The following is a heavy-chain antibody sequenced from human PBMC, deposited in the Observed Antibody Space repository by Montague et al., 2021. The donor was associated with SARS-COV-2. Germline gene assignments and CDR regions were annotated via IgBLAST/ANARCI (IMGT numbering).Heavy chain of an antibody. D-gene: IGHD3-10*01. CDR2: IYYSGST. V-gene: IGHV4-59*01. Sequence: SETRSLTCTVSGGSISSYYWSWIRQPPGKGLEWIGYIYYSGSTNYNPSLKSRVTISVDTSKNQFSLKLSSVTAADTAVYYCARLRDGVVPSPILGVGPYYSYYYMDVWGRGTTVTVSS. CDR3: ARLRDGVVPSPILGVGPYYSYYYMDV. J-gene: IGHJ6*03. CDR1: GGSISSYY.